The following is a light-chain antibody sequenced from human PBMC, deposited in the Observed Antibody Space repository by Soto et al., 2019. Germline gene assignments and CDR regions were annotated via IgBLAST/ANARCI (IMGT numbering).Light chain of an antibody. Sequence: IVLTQSPGTLSLSPGERATLSCRASQSVSSTSLDWYQQKPGQAPRLLIYGAFNRATGIPDRFSGSASGTDFTLTISRLEADDFGVYYCQHYAISVWTFGQGTTVEIK. J-gene: IGKJ1*01. CDR2: GAF. CDR1: QSVSSTS. V-gene: IGKV3-20*01. CDR3: QHYAISVWT.